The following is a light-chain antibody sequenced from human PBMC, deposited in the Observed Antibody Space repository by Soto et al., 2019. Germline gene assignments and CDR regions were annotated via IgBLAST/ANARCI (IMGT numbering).Light chain of an antibody. Sequence: EIVMTQSPATLSVSPGERATLSCRASQSVSGNLAWYQQKPGQAPRLLIYGASTRATGIPARFSGSGSGTAFTLTISRLQSEDFAVYYCQQYNNWPWTFGQGTKVEIK. CDR2: GAS. J-gene: IGKJ1*01. V-gene: IGKV3-15*01. CDR1: QSVSGN. CDR3: QQYNNWPWT.